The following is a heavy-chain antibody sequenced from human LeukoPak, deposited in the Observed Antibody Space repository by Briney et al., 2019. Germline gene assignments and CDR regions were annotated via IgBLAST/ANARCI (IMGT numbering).Heavy chain of an antibody. CDR3: ARLGGYDSLTVDY. D-gene: IGHD3-9*01. CDR1: GGSISSGDYY. J-gene: IGHJ4*02. CDR2: IYHSGST. V-gene: IGHV4-30-4*08. Sequence: SETLSLTCTVSGGSISSGDYYWSWIRQPPGKGLEWIGYIYHSGSTYYNPSLKSRVTISVDTSKNQFSLKLSSVTAADTAVYYCARLGGYDSLTVDYWGQGTLVTVSS.